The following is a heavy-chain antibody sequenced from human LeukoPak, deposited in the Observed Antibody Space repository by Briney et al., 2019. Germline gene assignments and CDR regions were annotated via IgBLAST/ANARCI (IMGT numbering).Heavy chain of an antibody. CDR3: AKGLGPYATDSYY. CDR1: GVTFSSYG. J-gene: IGHJ4*02. Sequence: GSLRLSCAASGVTFSSYGMSWVRQAPGKGLEWVSVNCSGGSSIYYADSVKGRFTISRDDSKDTMYLQVHSLRAEDTAVYYGAKGLGPYATDSYYWGQGTLVTVSS. D-gene: IGHD2-8*01. CDR2: NCSGGSSI. V-gene: IGHV3-23*03.